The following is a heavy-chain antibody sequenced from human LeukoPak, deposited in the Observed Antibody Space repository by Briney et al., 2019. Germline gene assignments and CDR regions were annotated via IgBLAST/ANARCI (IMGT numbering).Heavy chain of an antibody. D-gene: IGHD3-10*01. CDR1: GGSISSGGYS. CDR3: ARGAYYYGSGSYYPLPYFDY. CDR2: IYHSGST. V-gene: IGHV4-30-2*01. J-gene: IGHJ4*02. Sequence: SQTLSLTCAVSGGSISSGGYSWSWIRQPPGKGLEWIGYIYHSGSTYYNPSLKSRVTISVDRSKNQFSLKLSSVTAADTAVYYCARGAYYYGSGSYYPLPYFDYWGQGTLVTVSS.